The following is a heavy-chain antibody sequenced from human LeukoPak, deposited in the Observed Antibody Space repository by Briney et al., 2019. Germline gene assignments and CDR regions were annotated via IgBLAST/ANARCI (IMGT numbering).Heavy chain of an antibody. V-gene: IGHV3-74*01. Sequence: PGGSLRLSCAASGFTFSVYWMHWVRQAPGKGLVWVARTKSDGTYAAYADSVKGRFTISRDNAKNTLYLQMNSLRADDTAVYYCAREVWYLDSWGQGTLVTVSS. D-gene: IGHD3-16*01. J-gene: IGHJ4*02. CDR3: AREVWYLDS. CDR1: GFTFSVYW. CDR2: TKSDGTYA.